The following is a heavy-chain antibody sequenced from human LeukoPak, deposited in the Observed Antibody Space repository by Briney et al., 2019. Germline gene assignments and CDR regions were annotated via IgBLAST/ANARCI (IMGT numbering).Heavy chain of an antibody. CDR2: IIPIFGTA. Sequence: ASVKDSPKQPLCTFLGSITRSVPQAPGQGLEWMGGIIPIFGTANYAQKFQGRVTITTDESTSTAYIELSSVRSEDTAVYYCAGTSVYSSWSVGRRPFDYWGQETLVTVSS. V-gene: IGHV1-69*05. J-gene: IGHJ4*02. CDR3: AGTSVYSSWSVGRRPFDY. D-gene: IGHD6-6*01. CDR1: LCTFLGSI.